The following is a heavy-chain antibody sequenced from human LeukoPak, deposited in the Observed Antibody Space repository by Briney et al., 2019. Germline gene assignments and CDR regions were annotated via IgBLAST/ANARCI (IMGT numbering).Heavy chain of an antibody. J-gene: IGHJ4*02. CDR1: GFTFSTFA. Sequence: GGSLRLSCAASGFTFSTFAMIWVRQPPGKGLEWVSSIFPSGGEIHYADSVRGRFTISRDNAMNTLYLQMNSLRAEDSALYYCTRDMQGSRLYLVGSQNDWGQGTLVTVSS. D-gene: IGHD1-26*01. CDR3: TRDMQGSRLYLVGSQND. V-gene: IGHV3-23*01. CDR2: IFPSGGEI.